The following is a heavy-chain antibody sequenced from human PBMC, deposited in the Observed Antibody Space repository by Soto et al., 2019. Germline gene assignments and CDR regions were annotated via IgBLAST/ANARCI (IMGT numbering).Heavy chain of an antibody. V-gene: IGHV3-30*18. CDR1: GFTFSSYG. CDR2: ISYDGSNK. Sequence: QVQLVESGGGVVQPGRSLRLSCAASGFTFSSYGMHWVRQAPGKGLEWVAVISYDGSNKYYADSVKGRFTISRDNSKNTLYLQMNSLRAEDTAVYYCAKDTYYDYVWGSYRTKGMDVWGQGTTVTVSS. CDR3: AKDTYYDYVWGSYRTKGMDV. D-gene: IGHD3-16*02. J-gene: IGHJ6*02.